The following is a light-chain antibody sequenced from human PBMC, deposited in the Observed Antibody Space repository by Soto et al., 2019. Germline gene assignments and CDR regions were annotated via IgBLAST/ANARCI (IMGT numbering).Light chain of an antibody. J-gene: IGLJ1*01. V-gene: IGLV2-14*01. CDR3: SSYTSSSTL. CDR1: SSDVGGYNY. Sequence: QSVPTQPASVSGSPGQSITISCTGTSSDVGGYNYVSWYQQHPGKAPKLMIYEVSNRPSGVSNRFSGSKSGNTASLTISGLQAEDEADYYCSSYTSSSTLLGTGTKVTVL. CDR2: EVS.